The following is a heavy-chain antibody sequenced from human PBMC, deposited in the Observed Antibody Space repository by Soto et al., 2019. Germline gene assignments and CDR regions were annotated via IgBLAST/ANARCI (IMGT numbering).Heavy chain of an antibody. J-gene: IGHJ4*02. V-gene: IGHV1-46*03. CDR3: ARVAMVRGVILPFDY. D-gene: IGHD3-10*01. CDR1: GYTFTSYY. Sequence: ASVKVSCKASGYTFTSYYMHWVRQAPGQGLEWMGIINPSGGSTSYAQKFQGRVTMTRDTSTSTVYMELSSLRSEDTAVYYCARVAMVRGVILPFDYWGQGTLVTVSS. CDR2: INPSGGST.